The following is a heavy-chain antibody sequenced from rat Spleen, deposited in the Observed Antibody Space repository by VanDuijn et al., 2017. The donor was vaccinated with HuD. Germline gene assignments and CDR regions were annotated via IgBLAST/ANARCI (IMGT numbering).Heavy chain of an antibody. J-gene: IGHJ3*01. CDR3: ARDIYGGYSELGYFAY. V-gene: IGHV5-46*01. CDR2: ISTRGGST. Sequence: EVQLVESGGDLVQPGRSVRLSCAASGFTFSNFPMAWVRQAPTKGLEWVATISTRGGSTYYRDSVEGRFTISRDNAKSTLYLQMDSLRSEDTATYFCARDIYGGYSELGYFAYWGQGTLVTVSS. CDR1: GFTFSNFP. D-gene: IGHD1-11*01.